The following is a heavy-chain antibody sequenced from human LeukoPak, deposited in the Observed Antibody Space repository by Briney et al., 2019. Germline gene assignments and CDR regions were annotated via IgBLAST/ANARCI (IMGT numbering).Heavy chain of an antibody. CDR2: IYPGDSDT. V-gene: IGHV5-51*01. J-gene: IGHJ4*02. CDR3: ARRESTGYYHPFDY. D-gene: IGHD3-22*01. CDR1: GFTFTSYW. Sequence: PGGSLRLSCAASGFTFTSYWIGWVRQMPGKGLEWMGIIYPGDSDTRYSPSFQGQVTISADKSISTAYLQWSSLKASDTAIYYCARRESTGYYHPFDYWGQGTLVTVSS.